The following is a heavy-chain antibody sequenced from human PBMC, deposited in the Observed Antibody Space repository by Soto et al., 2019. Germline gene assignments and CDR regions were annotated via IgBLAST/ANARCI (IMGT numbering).Heavy chain of an antibody. CDR2: IIPIFGTA. J-gene: IGHJ6*02. CDR3: ARDQNPGYDILTGYSVNYGMDV. CDR1: GGTFSSYA. Sequence: SVKVSCKASGGTFSSYAISWVRQAPGQGLEWMGGIIPIFGTANYAQKFQGRVTITADESTSTAYMELSSLRSEDTAVYYCARDQNPGYDILTGYSVNYGMDVWGQGTTVTVSS. V-gene: IGHV1-69*13. D-gene: IGHD3-9*01.